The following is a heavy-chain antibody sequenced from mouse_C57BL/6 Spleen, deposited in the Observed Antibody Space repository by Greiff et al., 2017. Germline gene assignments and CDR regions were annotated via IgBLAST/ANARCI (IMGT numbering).Heavy chain of an antibody. V-gene: IGHV5-16*01. CDR3: ARVGFVDYYGSSDAMDY. CDR2: INYDGSST. Sequence: EVQRVESEGGLVQPGSSMKLSCTASGFTFSDSYMAWVRQVPETGLEWVANINYDGSSTYYLDSLKSRFIISRDNAKNILYLQMSSLKSEDTATYYCARVGFVDYYGSSDAMDYWGQGTSVTVSS. J-gene: IGHJ4*01. CDR1: GFTFSDSY. D-gene: IGHD1-1*01.